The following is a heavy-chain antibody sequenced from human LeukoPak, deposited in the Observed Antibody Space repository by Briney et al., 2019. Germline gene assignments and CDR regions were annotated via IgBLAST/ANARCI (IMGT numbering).Heavy chain of an antibody. CDR3: ARDRYSSGWPNYYYGMDV. CDR2: IYTSGST. Sequence: PSETLSLTCTVSGGSMSSYYWSWIRQPAGKGREWIGRIYTSGSTNYNPSLKSRVTMSVDTSKNQFSLKLSSVTAADTAVYYCARDRYSSGWPNYYYGMDVWGQGTTVTVSS. CDR1: GGSMSSYY. D-gene: IGHD6-19*01. V-gene: IGHV4-4*07. J-gene: IGHJ6*02.